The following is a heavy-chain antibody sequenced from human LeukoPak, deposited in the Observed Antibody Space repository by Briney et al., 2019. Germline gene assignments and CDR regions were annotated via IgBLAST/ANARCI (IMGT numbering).Heavy chain of an antibody. J-gene: IGHJ4*02. CDR3: APKASFDY. CDR1: GFIFSRYA. CDR2: ISSSSSYI. Sequence: GGSLRLSCAASGFIFSRYAMSWVRQAPGKGLEWVSSISSSSSYIYYADSVKGRFTISRDNAKNSLYLQMNSLRAEDTAVYYCAPKASFDYWGQGTLVTVSS. V-gene: IGHV3-21*01.